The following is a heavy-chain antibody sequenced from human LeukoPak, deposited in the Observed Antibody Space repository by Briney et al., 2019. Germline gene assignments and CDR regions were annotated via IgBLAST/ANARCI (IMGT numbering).Heavy chain of an antibody. CDR2: ISAYNGNT. V-gene: IGHV1-18*01. Sequence: GASVKVSCKASGYTFTSYGISWVRQAPGQGLEWMGWISAYNGNTNYAQKLQGRVTMTTDTSTSTAYMELRSLRSDDTAVYYCARGVRHDGSGWYSTPPRNHAFDIWGQGTMVTVSS. CDR3: ARGVRHDGSGWYSTPPRNHAFDI. D-gene: IGHD6-19*01. CDR1: GYTFTSYG. J-gene: IGHJ3*02.